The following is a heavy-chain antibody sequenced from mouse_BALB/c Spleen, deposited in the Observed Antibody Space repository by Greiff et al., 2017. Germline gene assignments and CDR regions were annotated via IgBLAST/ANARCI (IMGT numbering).Heavy chain of an antibody. CDR3: ARDTMVTTKSNYFDY. Sequence: DVHLVESGGGLVKPGGSLKLSCAASGFTFSDYYMYWVRQTPEKRLEWVATISDGGSYTYYPDSVKGRFTISRDNAKNNLYLQMSSLKSEDTAMYYCARDTMVTTKSNYFDYWGQGTTLTVSS. CDR1: GFTFSDYY. J-gene: IGHJ2*01. CDR2: ISDGGSYT. D-gene: IGHD2-1*01. V-gene: IGHV5-4*02.